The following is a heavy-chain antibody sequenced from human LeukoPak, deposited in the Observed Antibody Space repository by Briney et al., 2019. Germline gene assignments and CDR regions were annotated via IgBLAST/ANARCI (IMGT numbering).Heavy chain of an antibody. D-gene: IGHD3-10*01. J-gene: IGHJ6*02. V-gene: IGHV3-23*01. CDR1: GFTFSNYA. CDR2: MRGSGDST. CDR3: SKGIKSAVGRGLIRYDYGMDV. Sequence: GGSLRLSCVASGFTFSNYAMSWVRQAPGKGLEGISGMRGSGDSTYYADSVNGRFTISRDNPKNTLYVQMNSLRAEDTALYYCSKGIKSAVGRGLIRYDYGMDVWGQGTTVTVSS.